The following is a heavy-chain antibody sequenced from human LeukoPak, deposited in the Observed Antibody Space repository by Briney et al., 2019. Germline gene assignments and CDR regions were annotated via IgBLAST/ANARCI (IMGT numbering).Heavy chain of an antibody. D-gene: IGHD2-2*03. CDR1: GGSISSGVYY. V-gene: IGHV4-30-4*01. CDR2: IYYSRST. J-gene: IGHJ3*02. CDR3: ARTLDIVVVPAAMRGAFDI. Sequence: SETLSLTCTVSGGSISSGVYYWSWIRQPPGKGLEWIGYIYYSRSTYYNPSLKSRVTISVDTSKNQFSLKLSSVTAADTAVYYCARTLDIVVVPAAMRGAFDIWGQGTMVTVSS.